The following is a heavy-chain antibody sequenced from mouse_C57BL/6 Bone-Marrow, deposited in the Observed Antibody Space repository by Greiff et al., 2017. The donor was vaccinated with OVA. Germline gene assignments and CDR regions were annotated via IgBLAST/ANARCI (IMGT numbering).Heavy chain of an antibody. Sequence: QVQLQQPGAELVKPGASVKVSCKASGYTFTSYWMHWVKQRPGQGLEWIVRIHPSDSDTNYNQKFKGKATLTVDKSSSTAYMQLSSLTSEDSAVYYCATPITTVVAIDYWGQGTTLTVSS. V-gene: IGHV1-74*01. D-gene: IGHD1-1*01. J-gene: IGHJ2*01. CDR3: ATPITTVVAIDY. CDR2: IHPSDSDT. CDR1: GYTFTSYW.